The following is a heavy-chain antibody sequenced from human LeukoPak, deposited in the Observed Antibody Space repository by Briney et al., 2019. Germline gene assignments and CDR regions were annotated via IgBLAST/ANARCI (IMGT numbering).Heavy chain of an antibody. CDR3: ARDRDSSGWYFDY. CDR2: IYHSGNT. Sequence: SETLSLTCTVSGYSISSGYYWGWIRQPPGKGLELIGSIYHSGNTYYNPSLKSRVTISVGTSKNQFSLKLSSVTAADTAVYYCARDRDSSGWYFDYWGQGTLVTVSS. CDR1: GYSISSGYY. D-gene: IGHD6-19*01. J-gene: IGHJ4*02. V-gene: IGHV4-38-2*02.